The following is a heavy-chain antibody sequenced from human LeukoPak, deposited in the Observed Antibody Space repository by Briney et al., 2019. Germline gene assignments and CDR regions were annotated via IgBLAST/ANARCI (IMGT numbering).Heavy chain of an antibody. V-gene: IGHV3-72*01. D-gene: IGHD3-9*01. J-gene: IGHJ4*02. CDR3: ARVRYYLDY. Sequence: GGSLRLSCAASGFTFSDHYMDWVRQAPGKGLEWVGRIRNKVNSYSTEYTASVKGRFTISRDDSKNSLYLQMNSLKTEDTAVYYCARVRYYLDYWGQGTLVTVSS. CDR1: GFTFSDHY. CDR2: IRNKVNSYST.